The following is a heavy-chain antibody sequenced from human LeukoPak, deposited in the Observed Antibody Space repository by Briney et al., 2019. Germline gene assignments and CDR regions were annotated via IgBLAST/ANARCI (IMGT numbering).Heavy chain of an antibody. CDR2: IYRSGST. CDR1: GGSISSGSYY. J-gene: IGHJ4*02. V-gene: IGHV4-61*09. Sequence: SQTLSLTCTVSGGSISSGSYYWSWIRQPAGKRLEWIGHIYRSGSTNYNPSLKSRVTISVDTSKNQFSLKLSSVTAADTAVYYCARGWVAAAETFDYWGQGTLVTVSS. CDR3: ARGWVAAAETFDY. D-gene: IGHD6-13*01.